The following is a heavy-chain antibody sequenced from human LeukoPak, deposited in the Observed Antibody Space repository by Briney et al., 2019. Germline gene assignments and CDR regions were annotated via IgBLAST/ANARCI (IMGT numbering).Heavy chain of an antibody. CDR3: ARDLRTRYRSSWYHYYMDV. D-gene: IGHD6-13*01. J-gene: IGHJ6*03. CDR1: GGTFSSYA. Sequence: SVKVSCKASGGTFSSYAISWVRQAPGQGLEWMGGIIPIFGTANYAQKFQGRVTITTDESTSTAYIELSSLRSEDTAVYYCARDLRTRYRSSWYHYYMDVWGKGTTVTVSS. CDR2: IIPIFGTA. V-gene: IGHV1-69*05.